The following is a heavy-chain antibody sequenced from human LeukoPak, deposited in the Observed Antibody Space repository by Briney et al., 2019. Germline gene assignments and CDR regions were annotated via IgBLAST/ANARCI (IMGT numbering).Heavy chain of an antibody. CDR1: GYTFTSYG. Sequence: ASVKVSCKASGYTFTSYGIRWVRQAPGQGLEWMGWISAYNGNTNYAQKLQGRVTMTTDTSTSTAYMELRSLRSDDAAVYYCARASGVVVGPAASSWGQGTMVTVSS. CDR3: ARASGVVVGPAASS. J-gene: IGHJ3*01. D-gene: IGHD2-2*01. CDR2: ISAYNGNT. V-gene: IGHV1-18*01.